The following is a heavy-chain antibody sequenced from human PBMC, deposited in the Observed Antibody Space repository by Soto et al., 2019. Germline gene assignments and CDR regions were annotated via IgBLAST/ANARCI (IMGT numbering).Heavy chain of an antibody. J-gene: IGHJ4*01. Sequence: EVQLVESGGGLVQPGGALGLSCSASGFTFRVYSMNWVWQAPGKGLEWISCITSDERTIHYADSVKGRFTISRDNAKNSVYLQLTRLRAEETSVYYCARSVGGRFDFWCQGILVTVSS. V-gene: IGHV3-48*01. CDR2: ITSDERTI. CDR3: ARSVGGRFDF. CDR1: GFTFRVYS. D-gene: IGHD1-26*01.